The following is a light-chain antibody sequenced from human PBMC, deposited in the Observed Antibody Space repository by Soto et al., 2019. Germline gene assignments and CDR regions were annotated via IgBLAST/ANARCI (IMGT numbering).Light chain of an antibody. CDR3: QQYNINSYT. Sequence: DIQMTQSPSTLSASVGDRVTITCRASQSISSWLAWYQQKPGKAPKLLIYKASSLPSGVPSRFSGSGSGTEFTLTISSLQPDDFATYYCQQYNINSYTFGQGTKLEI. CDR2: KAS. CDR1: QSISSW. J-gene: IGKJ2*01. V-gene: IGKV1-5*03.